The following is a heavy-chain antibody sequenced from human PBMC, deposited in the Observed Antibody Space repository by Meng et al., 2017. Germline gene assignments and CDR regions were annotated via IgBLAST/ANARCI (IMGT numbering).Heavy chain of an antibody. V-gene: IGHV2-5*02. D-gene: IGHD2-21*02. CDR3: AHRRGDSREGWFDP. CDR2: IYWDDDK. CDR1: GFSLSTSGVG. J-gene: IGHJ5*02. Sequence: QIPLKESVPTLANPTQTLTLTCTFSGFSLSTSGVGVGWIRQPPGKALEWLALIYWDDDKRYSPSLKSRLTITKDTSKNQVVLTMTNMDPVDTATYYCAHRRGDSREGWFDPWGQGTLVTVSS.